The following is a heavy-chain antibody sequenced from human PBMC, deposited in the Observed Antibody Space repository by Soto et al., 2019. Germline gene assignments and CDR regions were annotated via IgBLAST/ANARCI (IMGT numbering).Heavy chain of an antibody. V-gene: IGHV4-59*01. CDR3: ARSYPNTIFGVVPSRGLDV. Sequence: SETLSLTCIVSGVSISSNYWSWIRQPPGKGLEWIGYIHYTGSSNFHPSLKNRVIISVDTSKNQFSLKLSSVTAADTAVYYCARSYPNTIFGVVPSRGLDVWGQGTTVTVSS. J-gene: IGHJ6*02. D-gene: IGHD3-3*01. CDR1: GVSISSNY. CDR2: IHYTGSS.